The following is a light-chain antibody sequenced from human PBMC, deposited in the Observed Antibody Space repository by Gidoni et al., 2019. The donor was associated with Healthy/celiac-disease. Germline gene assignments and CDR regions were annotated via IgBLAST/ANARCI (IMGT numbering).Light chain of an antibody. CDR3: QSYDSSLSRLV. V-gene: IGLV1-40*01. J-gene: IGLJ3*02. Sequence: QSVLTQPPSVSGSPGQRLTISCTGSSSNIGAGYDVHWYQQLPGTAPKLLIYGNSNRPSGVPDRFSGSKSGTSASLAITGLQAEDEADYYCQSYDSSLSRLVFGGGTKLTVL. CDR1: SSNIGAGYD. CDR2: GNS.